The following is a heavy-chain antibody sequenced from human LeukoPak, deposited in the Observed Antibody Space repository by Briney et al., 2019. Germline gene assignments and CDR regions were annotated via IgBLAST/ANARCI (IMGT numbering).Heavy chain of an antibody. Sequence: ASVKVSCKASGYTFTSYDINWVRQATGQGLEWMGWMNPNSGNTGCAQKFQGRVTITRNTSISTAYMELSSLRSEDTAVYYCVRGDYYDSGIYPAFDWGQGTLATVSS. D-gene: IGHD3-10*01. CDR1: GYTFTSYD. CDR3: VRGDYYDSGIYPAFD. J-gene: IGHJ4*02. CDR2: MNPNSGNT. V-gene: IGHV1-8*03.